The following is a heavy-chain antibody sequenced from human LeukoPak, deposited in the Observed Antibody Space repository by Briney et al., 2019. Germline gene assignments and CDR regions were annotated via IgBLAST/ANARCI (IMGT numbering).Heavy chain of an antibody. J-gene: IGHJ4*02. CDR2: ISYSGST. D-gene: IGHD3-16*02. V-gene: IGHV4-59*01. CDR1: GGSISSYY. Sequence: SETLSLTCTVSGGSISSYYWSWIRQPPGTGLEWIGYISYSGSTNYNPSLKSRVTISVDTSKNQFSLKLSSVTAADTAVYYCARYVWGSYPTFEDYWGQGTLVTVSS. CDR3: ARYVWGSYPTFEDY.